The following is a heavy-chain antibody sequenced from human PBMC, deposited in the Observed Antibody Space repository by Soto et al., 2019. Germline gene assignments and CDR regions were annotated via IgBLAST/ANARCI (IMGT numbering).Heavy chain of an antibody. J-gene: IGHJ4*02. D-gene: IGHD3-3*01. V-gene: IGHV4-34*01. CDR2: INHSGST. CDR3: AREVTIFGGTLYYFDY. CDR1: GGSISSYY. Sequence: KTSETLSLTCTVSGGSISSYYRSWIRQPPGKGLEWIGEINHSGSTNYNPSLKSRVTISVDTSKNQFSLKLSSVTAADTAVYYCAREVTIFGGTLYYFDYWGQGTLVTVSS.